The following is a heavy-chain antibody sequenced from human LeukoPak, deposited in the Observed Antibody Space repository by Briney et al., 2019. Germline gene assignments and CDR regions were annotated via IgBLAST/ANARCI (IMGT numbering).Heavy chain of an antibody. Sequence: PSETPSLTCAVSGGSITGFFWTWIRQPAGEGLQYIGRIFSRGGANYNPSLQSRVAMSVDTSQNLFSLKLTSVTAADTAVYFCARVATPDVSSPLDFWGQGVPVTVSS. CDR2: IFSRGGA. CDR1: GGSITGFF. CDR3: ARVATPDVSSPLDF. J-gene: IGHJ4*02. D-gene: IGHD6-19*01. V-gene: IGHV4-4*07.